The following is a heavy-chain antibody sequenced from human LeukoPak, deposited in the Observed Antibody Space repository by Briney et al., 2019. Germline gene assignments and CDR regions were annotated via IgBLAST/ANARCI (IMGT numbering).Heavy chain of an antibody. CDR2: ITWNSDIK. Sequence: TGGSLRLSCAASGFSFGDYAMHWVRQAPGKGLEWVSGITWNSDIKAYADAVKGRFTVSRDNAKNPLYLQMNSLRSDDTALYYCARAPISGSYSQYFYMDVWGKGTTVTISS. D-gene: IGHD3-10*01. CDR3: ARAPISGSYSQYFYMDV. J-gene: IGHJ6*03. V-gene: IGHV3-9*01. CDR1: GFSFGDYA.